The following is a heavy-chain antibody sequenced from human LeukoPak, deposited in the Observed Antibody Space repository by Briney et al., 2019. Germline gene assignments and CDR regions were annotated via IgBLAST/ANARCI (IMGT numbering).Heavy chain of an antibody. CDR2: IYYSGST. Sequence: SQTLSLTCTVSGGSISSGGYYWSWIRQHPGKGLEWIGYIYYSGSTYYNPSLKSRVTISVDTSKNQFSLKLSSVTAADTAVYYCARGLYDSGGYYYPPYFDYWGQGTLVTVSS. D-gene: IGHD3-22*01. V-gene: IGHV4-31*03. J-gene: IGHJ4*02. CDR3: ARGLYDSGGYYYPPYFDY. CDR1: GGSISSGGYY.